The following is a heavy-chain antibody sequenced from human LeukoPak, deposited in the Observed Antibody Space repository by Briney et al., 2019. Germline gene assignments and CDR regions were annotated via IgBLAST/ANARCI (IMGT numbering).Heavy chain of an antibody. CDR2: IYPGDSDT. Sequence: GADLQISCRGSGYRLTIYCIGWVRQLPGKGLEWMGIIYPGDSDTRYSPSFQGQVTISADKSISTAYLQWSSLKASDTAMYYCARHSFLGGYDLVYWGQGTQVTVSS. J-gene: IGHJ4*02. CDR3: ARHSFLGGYDLVY. D-gene: IGHD5-12*01. CDR1: GYRLTIYC. V-gene: IGHV5-51*01.